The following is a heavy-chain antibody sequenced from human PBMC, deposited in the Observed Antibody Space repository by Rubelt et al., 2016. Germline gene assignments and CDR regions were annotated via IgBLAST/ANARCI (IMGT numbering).Heavy chain of an antibody. D-gene: IGHD6-6*01. CDR1: GGTFSSYA. J-gene: IGHJ6*02. CDR2: IIPILGIA. V-gene: IGHV1-69*04. CDR3: ASSLPNLFGIAARDYYYYYGMDV. Sequence: QVQLVQSGAEVKKPGSSVKVSCKASGGTFSSYAISWVRQAPGQGLEWMGRIIPILGIANYAQKFQGRVTITADKSTSTAYMGRGSLRSEETAVYYCASSLPNLFGIAARDYYYYYGMDVWGQGTTVTVSS.